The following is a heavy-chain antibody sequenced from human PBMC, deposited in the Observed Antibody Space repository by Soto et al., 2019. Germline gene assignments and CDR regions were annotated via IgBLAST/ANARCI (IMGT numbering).Heavy chain of an antibody. CDR2: INPNTGAT. J-gene: IGHJ6*02. Sequence: ASVKVSCKTSGYTFTGYYMYWVRQAPGQGLEWMGWINPNTGATNYAQKFQGRVTMTRDTSIGPAYMDLSRLNSDDTAVYYCATCTIDSSAHRGRGVWGQGTTGTVSS. V-gene: IGHV1-2*02. D-gene: IGHD3-9*01. CDR3: ATCTIDSSAHRGRGV. CDR1: GYTFTGYY.